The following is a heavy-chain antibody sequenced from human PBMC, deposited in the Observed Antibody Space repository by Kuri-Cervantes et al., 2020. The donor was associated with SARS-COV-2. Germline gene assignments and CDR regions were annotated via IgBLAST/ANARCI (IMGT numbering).Heavy chain of an antibody. J-gene: IGHJ5*01. V-gene: IGHV3-30*04. D-gene: IGHD2-21*01. CDR3: AKDRVGVQDS. CDR1: GFTFSSCA. CDR2: ISYDGSSE. Sequence: GESLKISCAASGFTFSSCAMHWVRLAPGKGLEWVAFISYDGSSEYYADSVRGRFTVSRDNSKNTLYLQVNSLRADDTAVCYCAKDRVGVQDSWGQGTQVTVSS.